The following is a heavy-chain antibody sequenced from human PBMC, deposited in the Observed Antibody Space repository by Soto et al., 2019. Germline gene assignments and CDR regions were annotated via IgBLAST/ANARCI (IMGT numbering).Heavy chain of an antibody. CDR2: IYWDDDK. V-gene: IGHV2-5*02. J-gene: IGHJ4*02. CDR1: GFSLSTSGVG. Sequence: QITLKESGPPLVKPTQTLTMTCTFSGFSLSTSGVGVAWIRQPPGKALEWLALIYWDDDKRYSPSLKSRLTITNDTSKNQVVFTMTNMDPVDTATYYCAHTMYNWGSGYFDYWGQGTLVTVSS. D-gene: IGHD1-20*01. CDR3: AHTMYNWGSGYFDY.